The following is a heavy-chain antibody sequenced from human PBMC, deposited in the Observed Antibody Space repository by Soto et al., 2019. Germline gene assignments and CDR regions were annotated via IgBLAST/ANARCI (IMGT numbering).Heavy chain of an antibody. Sequence: QVQLQESGPGLVKPSETLSLTCTVSGGSISSYYWSWIRQPAGKGLEWIGRIYTSGSTNYTPSLKSRVTMSVDTSKNQFSLKLSSVTAADTAVYYCARGGGRITIFGVVIGPGAFDPWGQGTLVTVSS. CDR2: IYTSGST. D-gene: IGHD3-3*01. V-gene: IGHV4-4*07. J-gene: IGHJ5*02. CDR3: ARGGGRITIFGVVIGPGAFDP. CDR1: GGSISSYY.